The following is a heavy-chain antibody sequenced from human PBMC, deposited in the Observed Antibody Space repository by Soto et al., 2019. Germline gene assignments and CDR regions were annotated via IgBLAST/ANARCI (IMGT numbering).Heavy chain of an antibody. Sequence: QVQLVESGGGVVQPGRSLRLSCAASGFTFSSYGMHWVRQXPXXXXXXVAVISYDGSNKYYADSVKGRFTISRDNSKXXXXLQMNSXXXXXXXXXXCAKGPAIVLVPAAMNYYYGMDVWGQGTTVTVSS. CDR1: GFTFSSYG. V-gene: IGHV3-30*03. CDR2: ISYDGSNK. J-gene: IGHJ6*02. CDR3: AKGPAIVLVPAAMNYYYGMDV. D-gene: IGHD2-2*01.